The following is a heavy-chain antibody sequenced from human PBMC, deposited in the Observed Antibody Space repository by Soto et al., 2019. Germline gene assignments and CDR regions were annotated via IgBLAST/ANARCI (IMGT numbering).Heavy chain of an antibody. CDR3: ARDKGDGSGSYYGY. V-gene: IGHV1-18*01. D-gene: IGHD3-10*01. CDR1: GYTFTSYG. J-gene: IGHJ4*02. CDR2: ISAYNGNT. Sequence: ASVKVSCKASGYTFTSYGISWVRQAPGQGLEWMGWISAYNGNTNYAQNHQGRVTMTTDTSTSTAYMEMRSLRSDDTAVYYCARDKGDGSGSYYGYWGQGTLVTVSS.